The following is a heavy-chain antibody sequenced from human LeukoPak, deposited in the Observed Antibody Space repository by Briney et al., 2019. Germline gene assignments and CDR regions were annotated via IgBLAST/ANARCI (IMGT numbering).Heavy chain of an antibody. D-gene: IGHD2-15*01. Sequence: GGSLRLCCSAYGFTVSNNYMTSVRQARGKGLERVSLIHSGGSIYSADSVQSRFTICRENSKNTMYVQMNSLRGEDTAVYYCARQGLLRDYWGEGTLVTV. CDR3: ARQGLLRDY. CDR1: GFTVSNNY. V-gene: IGHV3-53*01. CDR2: IHSGGSI. J-gene: IGHJ4*02.